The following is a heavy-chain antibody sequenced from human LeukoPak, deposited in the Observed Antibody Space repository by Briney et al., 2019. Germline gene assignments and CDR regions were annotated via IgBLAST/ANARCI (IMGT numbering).Heavy chain of an antibody. Sequence: GGSLRLSCAASGFTFSSYWMSWVRQAPGKGLEWVAFIRYDGSNKYYADSVKGRFTISRDNSKNTLYLQMNSLRAEDTAVYYCARAAGSAFDIWGQGTMVTVSS. V-gene: IGHV3-30*02. J-gene: IGHJ3*02. D-gene: IGHD1-26*01. CDR1: GFTFSSYW. CDR3: ARAAGSAFDI. CDR2: IRYDGSNK.